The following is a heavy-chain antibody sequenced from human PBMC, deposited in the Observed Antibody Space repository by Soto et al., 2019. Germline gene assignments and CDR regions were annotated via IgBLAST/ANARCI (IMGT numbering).Heavy chain of an antibody. D-gene: IGHD2-21*02. CDR1: GYSFTSYW. CDR3: ARGRYPTAPDY. Sequence: PGEALKISCKGSGYSFTSYWIGWVRQMPGKGLEWMGIIYPGDSDTRYSPSFQGQVTISRDNAKNTLYLQMNSLRAEDAAVYYCARGRYPTAPDYWGQGTLVTVSS. CDR2: IYPGDSDT. J-gene: IGHJ4*02. V-gene: IGHV5-51*01.